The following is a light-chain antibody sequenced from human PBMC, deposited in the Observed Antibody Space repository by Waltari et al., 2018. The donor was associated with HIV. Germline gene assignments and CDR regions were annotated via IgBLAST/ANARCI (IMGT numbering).Light chain of an antibody. CDR1: QSVLASSANQHY. CDR2: LAS. J-gene: IGKJ4*01. Sequence: DIVMTQSPDSLAVSLGERATILCTSSQSVLASSANQHYLAWYQQRPGQPPTLLIYLASSRESGVPDRFSGSGSGTDFALTISSLQAEDVAVYYCQQYFLTPFTFGGGTKVEIK. CDR3: QQYFLTPFT. V-gene: IGKV4-1*01.